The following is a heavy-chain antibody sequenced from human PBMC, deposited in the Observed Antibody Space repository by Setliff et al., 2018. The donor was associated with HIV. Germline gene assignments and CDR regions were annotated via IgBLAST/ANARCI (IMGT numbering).Heavy chain of an antibody. D-gene: IGHD3-9*01. CDR3: ARRAEDLAINPPSFDYYFDY. CDR2: IYPNTGGT. V-gene: IGHV1-2*02. CDR1: GYTFTDYY. Sequence: ASVKVSCKASGYTFTDYYIHWVRQAPGQGLEWMGWIYPNTGGTNYAQKFQGRVTMTRDTSISTVYMELSSLRSDDTALYFCARRAEDLAINPPSFDYYFDYWGQGTPVTVSS. J-gene: IGHJ4*02.